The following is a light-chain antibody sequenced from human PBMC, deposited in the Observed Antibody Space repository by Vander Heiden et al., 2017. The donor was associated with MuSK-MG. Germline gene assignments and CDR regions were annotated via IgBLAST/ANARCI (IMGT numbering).Light chain of an antibody. CDR3: CSYAGSSTSYV. CDR1: SSDVGSYNL. V-gene: IGLV2-23*01. Sequence: QSALTQPASVSGSPGQPTTISCTGTSSDVGSYNLVAWYPQHPGKAPKLMIYEGSKRPSGVSNRFSGSKSGNTASLTISGLQAEDEADYYCCSYAGSSTSYVFGTGTKVTVL. J-gene: IGLJ1*01. CDR2: EGS.